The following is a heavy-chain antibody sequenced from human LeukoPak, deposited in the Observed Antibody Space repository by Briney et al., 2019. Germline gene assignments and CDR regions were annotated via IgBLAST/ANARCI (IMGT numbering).Heavy chain of an antibody. D-gene: IGHD3-22*01. CDR3: ARLGAFVLYYDSSGYFDS. CDR1: GYTFTDHH. V-gene: IGHV1-2*02. Sequence: ASVKVSCKASGYTFTDHHMHWVRQAPGHGLEWMGWINPKSGGTNYAQKFQGRVTMSRDTSISTTYMELSSLRSDDTAVYYCARLGAFVLYYDSSGYFDSWGQGTLVTVSS. J-gene: IGHJ4*02. CDR2: INPKSGGT.